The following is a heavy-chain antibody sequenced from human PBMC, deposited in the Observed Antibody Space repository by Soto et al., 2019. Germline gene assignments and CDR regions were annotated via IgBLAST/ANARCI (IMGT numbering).Heavy chain of an antibody. J-gene: IGHJ5*02. V-gene: IGHV1-2*02. CDR3: AIARPRALFDP. CDR2: IHPSGGGT. CDR1: RYTLTYYH. Sequence: GTSVKLSCEASRYTLTYYHVHRARQAHRQGPEWMGIIHPSGGGTNYAQKFQGRVTMTRDTSISTAYMELSRLRSDDTSVYYCAIARPRALFDPLVQRT.